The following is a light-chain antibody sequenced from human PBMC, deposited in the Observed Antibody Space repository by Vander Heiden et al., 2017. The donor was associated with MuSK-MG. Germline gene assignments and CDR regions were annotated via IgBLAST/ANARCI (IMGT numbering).Light chain of an antibody. CDR1: HSISSW. CDR2: AAS. J-gene: IGKJ2*01. CDR3: QQANSFPYI. Sequence: DMQMTQSPSSVSASVGDRVTITCRASHSISSWLAWYQQKPGKAPKLLIYAASSLQSGVPSTFRVSGSGTDFTLTIIILQPEDFATYYSQQANSFPYIFGQGTKLELK. V-gene: IGKV1D-12*01.